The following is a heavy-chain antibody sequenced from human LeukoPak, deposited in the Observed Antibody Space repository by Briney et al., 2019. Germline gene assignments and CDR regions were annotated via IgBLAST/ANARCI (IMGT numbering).Heavy chain of an antibody. J-gene: IGHJ4*02. CDR1: GDSISSYY. V-gene: IGHV4-4*09. Sequence: PSETLSLTCTVSGDSISSYYWSWIRQPPGKGLEWIGYIYTSGGTNYIRSLKGRVTISIDTSKNQFSLKLSSVTAADSAVFYCARLTRLSTSPDRYYLDYWGQGTLVTVSS. D-gene: IGHD3-16*02. CDR3: ARLTRLSTSPDRYYLDY. CDR2: IYTSGGT.